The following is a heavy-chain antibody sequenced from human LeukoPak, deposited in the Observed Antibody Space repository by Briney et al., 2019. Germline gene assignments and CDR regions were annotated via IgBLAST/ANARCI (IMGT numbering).Heavy chain of an antibody. D-gene: IGHD4-17*01. Sequence: GESLKISCKGSGYSFSSYWIDWVRQMPGKGLEWMGIIYPGDSDTRYSPSFQGQVTISADKSISTAYLQWSSLKASDTAMYYCARRDGEDYYYYGLDVWGQGTTVTVSS. V-gene: IGHV5-51*01. J-gene: IGHJ6*02. CDR3: ARRDGEDYYYYGLDV. CDR1: GYSFSSYW. CDR2: IYPGDSDT.